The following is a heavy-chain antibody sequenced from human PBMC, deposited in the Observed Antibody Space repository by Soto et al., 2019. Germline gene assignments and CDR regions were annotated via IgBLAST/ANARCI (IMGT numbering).Heavy chain of an antibody. V-gene: IGHV1-2*04. J-gene: IGHJ4*02. CDR1: GNTFTCYY. Sequence: XAVQASCRASGNTFTCYYMHWVRQAPGQGLEWMGWVNPNSGGTNYAQKFQGWVTMTMDTSISTAYMELSRLRSDDTAVYYCARGRAVAGTFDDWGQGTLVTVSS. D-gene: IGHD6-19*01. CDR2: VNPNSGGT. CDR3: ARGRAVAGTFDD.